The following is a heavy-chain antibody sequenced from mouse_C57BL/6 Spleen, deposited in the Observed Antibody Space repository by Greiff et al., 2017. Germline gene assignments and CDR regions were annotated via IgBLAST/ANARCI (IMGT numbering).Heavy chain of an antibody. CDR2: INYDGSST. J-gene: IGHJ4*01. D-gene: IGHD4-1*01. CDR1: GFTFSDYY. CDR3: ARETGTGMDY. Sequence: EVKLVESEGGLVQPGSSMKLSCTASGFTFSDYYMAWVRQVPEKGLEWVANINYDGSSTYYLDSLKSRFIISRDNAKNILYLQMSSLKSEDTATYYCARETGTGMDYWGQGTSVTVSS. V-gene: IGHV5-16*01.